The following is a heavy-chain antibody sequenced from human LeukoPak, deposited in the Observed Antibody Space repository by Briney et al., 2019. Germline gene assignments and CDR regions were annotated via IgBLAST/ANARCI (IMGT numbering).Heavy chain of an antibody. V-gene: IGHV3-23*01. J-gene: IGHJ5*02. Sequence: GGSLRLSCAASGFTFSSYAMSWVRQAPGAGLEWVSTISGSGGSTYYADSVKGRFTISRDNSKNTLYLHMNSLRADDTAVYYCAKDEVGTSWGQGTLVTVSS. CDR1: GFTFSSYA. CDR3: AKDEVGTS. CDR2: ISGSGGST. D-gene: IGHD2-15*01.